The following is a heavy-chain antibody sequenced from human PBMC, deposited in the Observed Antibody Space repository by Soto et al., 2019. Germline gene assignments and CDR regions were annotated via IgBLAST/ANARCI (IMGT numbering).Heavy chain of an antibody. D-gene: IGHD3-3*01. CDR2: INPNSGGT. CDR1: GYTFTGYY. J-gene: IGHJ5*02. CDR3: ARAPVFGVVTQLSPWFDP. Sequence: ASVQVSCKASGYTFTGYYMHWVRQAPGQGLEWMGWINPNSGGTNYAQKFQGWVTLTRDTSISTAYMELSRLRSDDTAVYYCARAPVFGVVTQLSPWFDPWGQGTLVTVSS. V-gene: IGHV1-2*04.